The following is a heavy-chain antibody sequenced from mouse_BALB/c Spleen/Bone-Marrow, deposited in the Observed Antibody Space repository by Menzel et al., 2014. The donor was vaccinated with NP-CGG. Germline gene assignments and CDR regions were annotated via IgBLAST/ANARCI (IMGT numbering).Heavy chain of an antibody. CDR3: ARRGYYGSSYYFDY. D-gene: IGHD1-1*01. V-gene: IGHV1-80*01. CDR2: IYPGDGDT. Sequence: LVESGAELVRPGSSVKISCEASGYAFSSYWMNWVKQRPGQGLEWIGQIYPGDGDTNYNGKFKGKATLTADKSSSTAYMQLSSLTSEDSAVYFCARRGYYGSSYYFDYWGQGTTLTVSS. CDR1: GYAFSSYW. J-gene: IGHJ2*01.